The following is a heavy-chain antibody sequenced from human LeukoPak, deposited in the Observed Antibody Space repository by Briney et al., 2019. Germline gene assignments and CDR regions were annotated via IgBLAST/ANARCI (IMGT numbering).Heavy chain of an antibody. CDR2: ISGSGFST. Sequence: GGSLRLSCAASGFTFSTYAMSWVRQAPGKGLEWVSAISGSGFSTYYADSVKGRFTISRDNSKNTLYLQMHSPRAEDTAVYYCASTDIVATTPSYYYGMDVWGQGTTVTVSS. CDR1: GFTFSTYA. CDR3: ASTDIVATTPSYYYGMDV. J-gene: IGHJ6*02. D-gene: IGHD5-12*01. V-gene: IGHV3-23*01.